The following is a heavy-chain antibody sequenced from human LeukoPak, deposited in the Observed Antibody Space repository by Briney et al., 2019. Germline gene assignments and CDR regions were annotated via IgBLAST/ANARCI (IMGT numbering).Heavy chain of an antibody. Sequence: PGGSLRLSCAASGFTFSSYGMHWVRQAPGKGLEWVAFIQYNGGSKYYADSVKGRFTISRDNAKNSLYLQMNSLRAEDTAVYYCAELGITMIGGVWGKGTTVTISS. CDR1: GFTFSSYG. CDR3: AELGITMIGGV. V-gene: IGHV3-30*02. D-gene: IGHD3-10*02. J-gene: IGHJ6*04. CDR2: IQYNGGSK.